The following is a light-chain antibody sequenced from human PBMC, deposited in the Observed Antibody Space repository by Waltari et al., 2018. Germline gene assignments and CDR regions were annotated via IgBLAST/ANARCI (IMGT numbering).Light chain of an antibody. V-gene: IGLV2-11*01. Sequence: QSALTHPRSVSGSPGPSVTISCTGTSSDVGGYTYVPWYQQHPGKAPKLMIYDVSKRPSGVPDRFSGSKSGNTASLTISGLQAEDEADYYCCSYAGSYTWVFGGGTKLTVL. CDR3: CSYAGSYTWV. J-gene: IGLJ3*02. CDR1: SSDVGGYTY. CDR2: DVS.